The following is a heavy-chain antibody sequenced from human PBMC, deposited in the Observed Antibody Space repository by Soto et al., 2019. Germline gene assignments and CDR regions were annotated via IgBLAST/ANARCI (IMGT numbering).Heavy chain of an antibody. CDR1: GDSVSSDTAA. D-gene: IGHD6-6*01. CDR3: AKEFSSSASDDYYYYGMDV. Sequence: PAQTLSLTCAISGDSVSSDTAAWNWIRQSPSRGLEWLGRTYYRSQWYNDYTLSVKSRITITPDTSKNQFSLQLNSVTPDDTAVYYCAKEFSSSASDDYYYYGMDVCGQVTTVNVS. V-gene: IGHV6-1*01. J-gene: IGHJ6*02. CDR2: TYYRSQWYN.